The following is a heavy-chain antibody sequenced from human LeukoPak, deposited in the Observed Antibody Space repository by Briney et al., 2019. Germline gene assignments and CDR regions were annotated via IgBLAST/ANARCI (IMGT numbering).Heavy chain of an antibody. V-gene: IGHV3-7*01. CDR3: AKLLGDVTTFDY. Sequence: GESLGLSCAASGFTFSRSWVTWVRQAPGKGLEWVASINQDGSVKHYMDSVKGRFTISRDNSNNSLFLQMNSLRAEDTAVYYCAKLLGDVTTFDYWGQGTLVTVSS. CDR1: GFTFSRSW. CDR2: INQDGSVK. D-gene: IGHD3-16*01. J-gene: IGHJ4*02.